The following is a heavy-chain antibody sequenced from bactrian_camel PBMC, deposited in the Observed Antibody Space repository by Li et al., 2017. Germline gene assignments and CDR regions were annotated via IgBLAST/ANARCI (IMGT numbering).Heavy chain of an antibody. Sequence: HVQLVESGGGSVQAGESLKLSCVISGYKYTPNCLGWFRQAPGQEREGVAGIDSDGTITYANSVKGRFTISKNNAQNTVYLQMNSLQPEDTGMYYCAAATWCGDSPSAFPYWGQGTQVTVS. V-gene: IGHV3S53*01. CDR2: IDSDGTI. CDR1: GYKYTPNC. J-gene: IGHJ4*01. D-gene: IGHD2*01. CDR3: AAATWCGDSPSAFPY.